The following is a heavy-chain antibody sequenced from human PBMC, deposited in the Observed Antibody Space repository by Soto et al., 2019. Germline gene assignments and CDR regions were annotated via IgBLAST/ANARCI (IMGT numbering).Heavy chain of an antibody. D-gene: IGHD5-12*01. J-gene: IGHJ4*02. V-gene: IGHV1-18*01. CDR2: TSSNNGKT. Sequence: ASVKVSCKTSGYSFTTYGISWVRQAPGQGLEWMGWTSSNNGKTKYAQKFQGRVTMTTDKSTNTVHMELRSLRSGDTAVYYCARTSVAQSEDYFDYWGQG. CDR1: GYSFTTYG. CDR3: ARTSVAQSEDYFDY.